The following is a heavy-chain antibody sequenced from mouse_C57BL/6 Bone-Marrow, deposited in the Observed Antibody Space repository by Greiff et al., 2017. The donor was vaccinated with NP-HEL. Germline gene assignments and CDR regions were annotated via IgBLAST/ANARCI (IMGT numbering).Heavy chain of an antibody. V-gene: IGHV5-6*01. CDR1: GFTFSSYG. CDR2: ISSGGSYT. Sequence: VQVVESGGDLVKPGGSLKLSCAASGFTFSSYGMSWVRQTPDKRLEWVATISSGGSYTYYPDSVKGRFTISRDNAKNTLYLQMSSLKSEDTAMYYCARDGYYYAMDYWGQGTSVTVSS. D-gene: IGHD2-3*01. CDR3: ARDGYYYAMDY. J-gene: IGHJ4*01.